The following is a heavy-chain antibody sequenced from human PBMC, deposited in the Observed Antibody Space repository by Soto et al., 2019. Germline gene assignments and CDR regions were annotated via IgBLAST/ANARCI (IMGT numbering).Heavy chain of an antibody. CDR2: IYYSGST. Sequence: KTSETLSLTCTVSGGSISSSSYYWGWIRQPPGKGLEWIGSIYYSGSTYYNPSLKSRVTISVDTSKNQFSLKLSSVTAADTAVYYCARRNPGRDGYPTGNYYYYGMDVWGQGTTVTVSS. J-gene: IGHJ6*02. V-gene: IGHV4-39*01. CDR1: GGSISSSSYY. CDR3: ARRNPGRDGYPTGNYYYYGMDV. D-gene: IGHD5-12*01.